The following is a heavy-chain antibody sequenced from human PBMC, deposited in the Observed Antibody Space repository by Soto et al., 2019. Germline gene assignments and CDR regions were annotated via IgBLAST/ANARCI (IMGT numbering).Heavy chain of an antibody. Sequence: QVQLQESGPGLVKPSQTLSLTCTVSGGSISSGGYYWSWIRQHPGKGLEWIGYIYYSGSTYYNPSLKSRVTISVDTSKNQFSLKLSSVTAADTAVYYCAREVGHNWNYGGAFDIWGQGTMVTVSS. CDR3: AREVGHNWNYGGAFDI. CDR1: GGSISSGGYY. CDR2: IYYSGST. V-gene: IGHV4-31*03. D-gene: IGHD1-7*01. J-gene: IGHJ3*02.